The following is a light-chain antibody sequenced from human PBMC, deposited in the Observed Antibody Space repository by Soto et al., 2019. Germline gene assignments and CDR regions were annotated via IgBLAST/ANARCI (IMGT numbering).Light chain of an antibody. Sequence: DIQMTQSPSSLSASVGDRVTIACRSSHDVSRYLNWLQQKRGEAPKLLIYDASNLERGVPSRFSGSGSGTDFILTISSLQPEDVATYYCQQYSSMLSFGGGT. CDR1: HDVSRY. V-gene: IGKV1-33*01. J-gene: IGKJ4*01. CDR2: DAS. CDR3: QQYSSMLS.